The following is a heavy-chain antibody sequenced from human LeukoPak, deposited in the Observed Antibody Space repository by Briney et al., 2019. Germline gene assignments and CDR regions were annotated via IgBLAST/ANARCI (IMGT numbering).Heavy chain of an antibody. D-gene: IGHD5-24*01. CDR3: AKKSRDGYNPFDY. CDR1: GFTFSRYA. CDR2: ISSSGESP. Sequence: GGSLRLSCAASGFTFSRYAMSWVRQAPGKGLEWVCGISSSGESPYYADSVKGRFTISRDNSKNTLYLEINSLRAEDTAVYYCAKKSRDGYNPFDYLGQGTLVTASS. J-gene: IGHJ4*02. V-gene: IGHV3-23*01.